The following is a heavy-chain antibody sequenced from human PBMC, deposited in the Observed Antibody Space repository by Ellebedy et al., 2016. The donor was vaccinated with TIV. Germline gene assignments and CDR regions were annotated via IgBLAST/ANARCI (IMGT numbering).Heavy chain of an antibody. D-gene: IGHD3-22*01. V-gene: IGHV4-39*07. J-gene: IGHJ4*02. CDR1: GGSISSSSYY. Sequence: SETLSLTXTVSGGSISSSSYYWGWIRQPPGKGLEWIGSIYYSGSTYYNPSLKSRVTISVDTSKNQFSLKLSSVTAADTAVYYCARDTSEGYYYDSSGYAGSLFDYWGQGTLVTVSS. CDR3: ARDTSEGYYYDSSGYAGSLFDY. CDR2: IYYSGST.